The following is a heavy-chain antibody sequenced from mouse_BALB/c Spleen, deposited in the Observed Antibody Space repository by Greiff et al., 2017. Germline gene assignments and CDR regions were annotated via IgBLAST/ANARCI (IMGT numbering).Heavy chain of an antibody. CDR1: GYTFSSYW. CDR3: ARTPRPNYYAMDY. Sequence: QVQLQQSGAELMKPGASVKISCKATGYTFSSYWIEWVKQRPGHGLEWIGEILPGSGSTNYNEKFKGKATFTADTSSNTAYMQLSSLTSEDSAVYYCARTPRPNYYAMDYWGQGTSVTVSS. D-gene: IGHD2-10*02. V-gene: IGHV1-9*01. J-gene: IGHJ4*01. CDR2: ILPGSGST.